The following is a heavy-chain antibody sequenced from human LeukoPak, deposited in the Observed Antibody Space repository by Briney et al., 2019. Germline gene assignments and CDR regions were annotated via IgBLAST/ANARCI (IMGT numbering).Heavy chain of an antibody. D-gene: IGHD6-13*01. CDR2: INNSGGAT. Sequence: GGTLRLSCAVSGSTFKNYGMSWVRQAPGKGLEWVSSINNSGGATYYADSVKGRFTISRDNSKNTLYLQMNSLRVEDTAVYYCAKSDTPWGSWYYFDSWGQGTLVTVSS. V-gene: IGHV3-23*01. CDR1: GSTFKNYG. J-gene: IGHJ4*02. CDR3: AKSDTPWGSWYYFDS.